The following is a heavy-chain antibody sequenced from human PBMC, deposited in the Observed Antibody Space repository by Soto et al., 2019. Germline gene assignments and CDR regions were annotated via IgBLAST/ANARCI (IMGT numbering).Heavy chain of an antibody. D-gene: IGHD1-7*01. CDR2: IYRTGSP. CDR3: ASRYPGTSVDY. CDR1: GGSFTSNNW. J-gene: IGHJ4*02. V-gene: IGHV4-4*02. Sequence: SETLSLTCAVSGGSFTSNNWWTWVRQPPGQGLEWIGEIYRTGSPNYNPSLKSRVTISLDKSENQYSLKVTSLTAADTAVYYCASRYPGTSVDYWGQGTLVTVSS.